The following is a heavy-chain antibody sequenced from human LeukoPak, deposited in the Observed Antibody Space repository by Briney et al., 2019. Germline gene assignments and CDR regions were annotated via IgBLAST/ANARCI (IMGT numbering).Heavy chain of an antibody. Sequence: PGGSLRLSCAASGFTFSSYGMHWVRQAPGKGLEWVSAISGSGGSTYYADSVKGRFTISRDNSKNTLYLQMNSLRAEDTAVYYCAKDRGSYYDSSGYYPRLRFDYWGQGTLVTVSS. V-gene: IGHV3-23*01. CDR2: ISGSGGST. CDR3: AKDRGSYYDSSGYYPRLRFDY. D-gene: IGHD3-22*01. J-gene: IGHJ4*02. CDR1: GFTFSSYG.